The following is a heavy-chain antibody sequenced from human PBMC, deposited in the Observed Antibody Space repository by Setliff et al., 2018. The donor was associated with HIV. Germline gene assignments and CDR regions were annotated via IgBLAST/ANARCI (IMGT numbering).Heavy chain of an antibody. D-gene: IGHD3-3*01. V-gene: IGHV4-59*08. CDR1: GDSIRGYY. CDR2: VFYTGFA. Sequence: SETLSLTCTVSGDSIRGYYWSWIRQPPGKGLEWMGYVFYTGFAAYNPSLKSRLTISVDTSKSQFSLRLTSVTAADTAIYYCARGVNFDYYMDVWGKGTTVTVSS. CDR3: ARGVNFDYYMDV. J-gene: IGHJ6*03.